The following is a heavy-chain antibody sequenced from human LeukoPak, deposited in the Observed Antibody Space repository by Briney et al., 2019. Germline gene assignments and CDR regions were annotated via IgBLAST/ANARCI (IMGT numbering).Heavy chain of an antibody. CDR1: GFTFSTYW. D-gene: IGHD4-11*01. V-gene: IGHV3-7*04. Sequence: GGSLRLSCAASGFTFSTYWMSWVRQAPGKGLEWVANMNQDGSEENFVDSVKGRFTISRDNAKSSLYLQMNSLRAEDTALYYCARDRGYSIFDFWGQGTLVTVSS. CDR2: MNQDGSEE. J-gene: IGHJ4*02. CDR3: ARDRGYSIFDF.